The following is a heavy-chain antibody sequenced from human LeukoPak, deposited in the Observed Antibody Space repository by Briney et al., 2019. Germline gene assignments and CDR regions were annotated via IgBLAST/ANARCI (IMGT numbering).Heavy chain of an antibody. CDR2: INHSGST. CDR3: ARGYRRYSSAGGAPYWYFDL. D-gene: IGHD6-19*01. J-gene: IGHJ2*01. V-gene: IGHV4-34*01. CDR1: GGSFSGYY. Sequence: SETLSLTCAVYGGSFSGYYWSWIRHPPGKGLEWIGEINHSGSTNYNPSLKSRVTISVDTSKNQFSLKLSSVTAADTAVYYCARGYRRYSSAGGAPYWYFDLWGRGTLVTVSS.